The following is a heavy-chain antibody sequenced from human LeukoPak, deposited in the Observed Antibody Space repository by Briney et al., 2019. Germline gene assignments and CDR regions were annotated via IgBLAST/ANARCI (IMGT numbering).Heavy chain of an antibody. CDR3: ARDSLYYYYCYMDV. CDR2: INHSGST. V-gene: IGHV4-34*01. Sequence: PSETLSLTCAVYGGSFSGYYWSWIRQPPGKGLEWTGEINHSGSTNYNPSLKSRVTISVDTSKNQFSLKLSSVTAADTAVYYCARDSLYYYYCYMDVWGKGTTVTVSS. J-gene: IGHJ6*03. D-gene: IGHD2-15*01. CDR1: GGSFSGYY.